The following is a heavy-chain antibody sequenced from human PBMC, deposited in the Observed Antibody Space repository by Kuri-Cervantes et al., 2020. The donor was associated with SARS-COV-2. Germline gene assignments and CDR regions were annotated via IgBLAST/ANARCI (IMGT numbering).Heavy chain of an antibody. V-gene: IGHV1-24*01. CDR1: GYTLTELS. Sequence: ASVKVSCKVSGYTLTELSMHWVRQAPGKGLEWMGGFDPEDGETIYAQKFQGRVTMTEDTSTDTAYMEPSSLRSEDTAVYYCATGPAAIVGGWFDPWGQGTLVTVSS. CDR3: ATGPAAIVGGWFDP. J-gene: IGHJ5*02. D-gene: IGHD2-2*01. CDR2: FDPEDGET.